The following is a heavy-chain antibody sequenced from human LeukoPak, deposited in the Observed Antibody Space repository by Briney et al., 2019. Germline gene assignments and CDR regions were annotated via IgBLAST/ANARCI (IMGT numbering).Heavy chain of an antibody. CDR3: AKANSITIFGVISPVDY. V-gene: IGHV3-48*01. CDR2: ISSSSSTI. J-gene: IGHJ4*02. CDR1: GFTFSSYS. D-gene: IGHD3-3*01. Sequence: GGSLRLSCAASGFTFSSYSMNWVRQAPGKGLEWVSYISSSSSTIYYADSVKGRFTISRDNSKNTLYLQMNSLRAEDTAVYYCAKANSITIFGVISPVDYWGQGTLVTVSS.